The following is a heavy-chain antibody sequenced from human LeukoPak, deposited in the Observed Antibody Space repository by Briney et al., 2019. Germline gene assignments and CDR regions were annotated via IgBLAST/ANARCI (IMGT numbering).Heavy chain of an antibody. CDR2: INPNSGGT. V-gene: IGHV1-2*06. CDR1: GYTFTGYY. D-gene: IGHD6-13*01. J-gene: IGHJ5*02. CDR3: ARDRVAAAHFVSHRGWFDP. Sequence: ASVKVSCKASGYTFTGYYMHWVRQAPGQGLEWMGRINPNSGGTNYAQKFQGRVTVTRDTSISTAYMELSRLRSDDTAVYYCARDRVAAAHFVSHRGWFDPWGQGTLVTVSS.